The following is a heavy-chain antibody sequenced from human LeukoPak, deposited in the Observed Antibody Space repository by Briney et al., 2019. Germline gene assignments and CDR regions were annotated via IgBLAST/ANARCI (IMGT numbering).Heavy chain of an antibody. CDR1: GGSFSGYY. CDR2: INHSGST. CDR3: ARLRYYYGSGRFWFDP. V-gene: IGHV4-34*01. J-gene: IGHJ5*02. Sequence: PSETLSLTCAVYGGSFSGYYWSWIRQPPGKGLEWIGEINHSGSTNYNPSLKSRVTISVDTSKNQFSLKLSSVTAADTAVYYCARLRYYYGSGRFWFDPWGQGTLVTVSS. D-gene: IGHD3-10*01.